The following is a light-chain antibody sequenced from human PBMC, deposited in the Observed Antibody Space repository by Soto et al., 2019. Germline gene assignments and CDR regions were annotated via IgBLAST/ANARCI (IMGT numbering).Light chain of an antibody. CDR1: QSVSSDY. Sequence: EIVLTQSPGNLSLSPGERATLSCRASQSVSSDYLSWYQQKPGQPPRLLIYGASYRATGIPDRFSGGGSGTDFTLTISRLEAEDFAVYYCQQYGSTPPVTFGGGTKVEIK. CDR3: QQYGSTPPVT. J-gene: IGKJ4*01. V-gene: IGKV3-20*01. CDR2: GAS.